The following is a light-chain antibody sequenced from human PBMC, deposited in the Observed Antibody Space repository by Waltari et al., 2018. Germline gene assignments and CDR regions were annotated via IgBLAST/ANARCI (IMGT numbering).Light chain of an antibody. CDR3: SSYIGSSTLEL. CDR2: DVS. Sequence: QSALTQPASVSGSPGQSITISCTGTSSDVGGYNYVSWYQQHPGKAPKLLIFDVSDRPSGVSNRFSGSESGNTASLTISGLQAEDEAYYYCSSYIGSSTLELFGGGTSLTVL. V-gene: IGLV2-14*03. CDR1: SSDVGGYNY. J-gene: IGLJ2*01.